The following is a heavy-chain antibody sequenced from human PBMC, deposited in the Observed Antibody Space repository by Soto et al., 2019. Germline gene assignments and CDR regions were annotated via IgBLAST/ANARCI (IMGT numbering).Heavy chain of an antibody. D-gene: IGHD3-10*01. CDR1: GYTFTGYY. CDR2: INPNSGGT. V-gene: IGHV1-2*02. J-gene: IGHJ2*01. Sequence: ASVKVSFKASGYTFTGYYMHWVRQAPGQGLEWMGWINPNSGGTNYAQKFQGRVTMTSDKTSTAYMELWRLRSDDSAMYYCARSYNYGSYWYFDLWGRGTQV. CDR3: ARSYNYGSYWYFDL.